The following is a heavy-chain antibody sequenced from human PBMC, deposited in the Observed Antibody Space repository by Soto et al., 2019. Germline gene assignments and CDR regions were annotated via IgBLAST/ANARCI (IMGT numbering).Heavy chain of an antibody. CDR2: INPNSGGT. V-gene: IGHV1-2*02. Sequence: XSVKVSCKASVYTFTCYYMHWVRQAPGQGLEWMGWINPNSGGTNYAQKFQGRVTMTRDTSISTAYMELSRLRSDDTAVYYCARLVGLEWLLNIYYYGMDVWGQGTTVTVSS. D-gene: IGHD3-3*01. CDR1: VYTFTCYY. J-gene: IGHJ6*02. CDR3: ARLVGLEWLLNIYYYGMDV.